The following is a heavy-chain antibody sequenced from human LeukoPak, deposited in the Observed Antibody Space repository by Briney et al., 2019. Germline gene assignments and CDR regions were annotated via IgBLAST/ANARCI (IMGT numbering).Heavy chain of an antibody. CDR2: ISSSSSYI. V-gene: IGHV3-21*01. CDR3: ARGFYDSSCYFLLDY. Sequence: PGGCLRLSCAASGVTFSSYSMNWVRQAPGKGLEWVSSISSSSSYIYYADSVKGRFTISRDNAKNSLYLQMNSLRAEDTAVYYCARGFYDSSCYFLLDYWGQGTLVTVSS. J-gene: IGHJ4*02. CDR1: GVTFSSYS. D-gene: IGHD3-22*01.